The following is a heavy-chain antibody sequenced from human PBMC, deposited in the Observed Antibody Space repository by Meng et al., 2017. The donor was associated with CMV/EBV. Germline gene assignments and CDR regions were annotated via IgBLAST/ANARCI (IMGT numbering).Heavy chain of an antibody. Sequence: GESLKISWAASGFTFSSYSMNWVRQAPGKGLEWVSSISSSSSYIYYADSVKGRFTISRDNAKNSLYLQMNSLRAEDTAVYYCAGPQPAYYDSSAPKSWGQGTLVTVSS. CDR2: ISSSSSYI. V-gene: IGHV3-21*01. CDR1: GFTFSSYS. CDR3: AGPQPAYYDSSAPKS. D-gene: IGHD3-22*01. J-gene: IGHJ5*02.